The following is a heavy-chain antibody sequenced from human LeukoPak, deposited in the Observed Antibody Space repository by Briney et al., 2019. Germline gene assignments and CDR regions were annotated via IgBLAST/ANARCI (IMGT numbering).Heavy chain of an antibody. CDR3: ARALKLWFGELSRYNWFDP. J-gene: IGHJ5*02. CDR2: IYYSGST. V-gene: IGHV4-39*01. Sequence: WVRQPPGKGLEWIGSIYYSGSTYYNPSLKSRVTISVDTSKNQFSLKLSSVTAADTAVYYCARALKLWFGELSRYNWFDPWGQGTLVTVSS. D-gene: IGHD3-10*01.